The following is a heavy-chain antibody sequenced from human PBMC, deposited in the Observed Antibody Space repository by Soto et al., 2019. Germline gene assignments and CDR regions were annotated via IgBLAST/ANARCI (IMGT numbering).Heavy chain of an antibody. CDR3: AKDAGGELVVVPAETGFDP. V-gene: IGHV3-30*18. CDR1: GFTFSSYG. D-gene: IGHD2-2*01. J-gene: IGHJ5*02. CDR2: ISYDGSNK. Sequence: PGGSLRLSYAASGFTFSSYGMHWVRQAPGKGLEWVAVISYDGSNKYYADSVKGRFTISRDNSKNTLYLQMNSLRAEDTAVYYCAKDAGGELVVVPAETGFDPWGQGTLVTVSS.